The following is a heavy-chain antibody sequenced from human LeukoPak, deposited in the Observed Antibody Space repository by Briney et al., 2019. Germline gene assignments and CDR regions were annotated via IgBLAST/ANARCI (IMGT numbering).Heavy chain of an antibody. Sequence: PGGSLRLSCAASGFTFSSYAMSWVRQAPGKGLEWLSAISGSGYSTYYADSVKGRFTTSRDNSKNTLYLQMNSLRAEDTAVYYCAKEAGYSGYDYPDYWGQGTLVTVSS. CDR1: GFTFSSYA. V-gene: IGHV3-23*01. J-gene: IGHJ4*02. D-gene: IGHD5-12*01. CDR2: ISGSGYST. CDR3: AKEAGYSGYDYPDY.